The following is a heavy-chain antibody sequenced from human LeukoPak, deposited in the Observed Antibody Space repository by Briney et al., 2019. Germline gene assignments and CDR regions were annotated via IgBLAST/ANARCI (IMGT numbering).Heavy chain of an antibody. CDR1: GFTFSSYA. D-gene: IGHD3-22*01. V-gene: IGHV3-30*04. Sequence: PGGSLRLSCAASGFTFSSYAMHWVRQAPGKGLEWVAVISYDGSNKYYADSVKGRFTISRDNSKNTLYLQMNSLRAEDTAVYYCARAPYYYDSSGYHYYGMDVWGQGTTVTVSS. CDR3: ARAPYYYDSSGYHYYGMDV. CDR2: ISYDGSNK. J-gene: IGHJ6*02.